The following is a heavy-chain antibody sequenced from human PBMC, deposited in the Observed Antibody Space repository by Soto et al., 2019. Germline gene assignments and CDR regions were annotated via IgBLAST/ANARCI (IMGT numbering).Heavy chain of an antibody. CDR2: IYYSGST. J-gene: IGHJ4*02. CDR3: ARSGRFGESRRYYFDY. CDR1: CGSVSSGSYY. D-gene: IGHD3-10*01. V-gene: IGHV4-61*01. Sequence: LSLTCTVSCGSVSSGSYYWSWIRQPPGKGLEWIGYIYYSGSTNYNPSLKSRVTISVDTSKNQFSLKLSSVTAADTAVYYCARSGRFGESRRYYFDYWGQGTLVTVSS.